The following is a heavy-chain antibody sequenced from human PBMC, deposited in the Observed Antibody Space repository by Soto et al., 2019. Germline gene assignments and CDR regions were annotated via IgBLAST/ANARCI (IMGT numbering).Heavy chain of an antibody. CDR1: GFTFRDYG. CDR3: ARAALYGYDY. D-gene: IGHD6-25*01. J-gene: IGHJ4*02. V-gene: IGHV3-48*02. CDR2: ISSTSTNT. Sequence: GGSLRLSCAASGFTFRDYGMNWVRQAPGRGLEWVAYISSTSTNTYNADSVKGRFTISRDNARNSLYLQMNSLRDEDTAVYYCARAALYGYDYWGQGTPVTVSS.